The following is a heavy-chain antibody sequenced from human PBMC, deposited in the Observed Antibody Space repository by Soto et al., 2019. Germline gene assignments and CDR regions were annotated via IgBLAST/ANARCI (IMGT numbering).Heavy chain of an antibody. V-gene: IGHV1-18*01. J-gene: IGHJ5*02. CDR1: GYTFTSYG. CDR3: ARGVGDFWSGVNRFDP. D-gene: IGHD3-3*01. CDR2: ISAYNGNT. Sequence: GASVKVSCKASGYTFTSYGISWVRQAPGQGLEWMGWISAYNGNTNYAQKLQGRVTMTTDTSTSTAYMELRSLRSDDTAVYYCARGVGDFWSGVNRFDPWGQGTLVTVSS.